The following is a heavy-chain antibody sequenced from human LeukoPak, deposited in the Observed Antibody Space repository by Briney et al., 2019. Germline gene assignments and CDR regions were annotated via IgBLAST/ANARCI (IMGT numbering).Heavy chain of an antibody. CDR2: ISGDGDNT. D-gene: IGHD1-26*01. J-gene: IGHJ5*02. CDR1: GFTLDDYA. V-gene: IGHV3-43*02. CDR3: AKGVRSGTYYNCFDP. Sequence: GGSLRFSCVASGFTLDDYALHWVRQAPGKGLEWISLISGDGDNTYYADSVKGRFTISRDNSKNSLYLQMSSLRADDTALYYCAKGVRSGTYYNCFDPWGQGTLVTVSS.